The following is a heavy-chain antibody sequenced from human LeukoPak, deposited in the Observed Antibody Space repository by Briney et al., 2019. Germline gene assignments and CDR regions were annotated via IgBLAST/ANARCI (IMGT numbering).Heavy chain of an antibody. CDR1: GYSFTNYY. V-gene: IGHV1-46*01. CDR3: ARDRVSGIQLWLRSVRGDASDI. D-gene: IGHD5-18*01. CDR2: INASGGST. Sequence: ASVKVSCKASGYSFTNYYMHWVRQAPGQGLEWMGVINASGGSTSYAQKFQGRVTMTRDMSTSTGYMELSSLRSEDTAVYYCARDRVSGIQLWLRSVRGDASDIWGQGTMVTVSS. J-gene: IGHJ3*02.